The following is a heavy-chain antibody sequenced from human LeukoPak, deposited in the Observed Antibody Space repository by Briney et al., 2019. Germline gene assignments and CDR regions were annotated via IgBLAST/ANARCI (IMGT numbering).Heavy chain of an antibody. D-gene: IGHD3-3*01. CDR2: INPNSGGT. CDR3: ARTILRFLEWLPNYYGMDV. J-gene: IGHJ6*02. Sequence: GASVKVSCKASGYTFTGYYMHWVRQAPGQGLEWMGWINPNSGGTNYAQKFQGRVTMTRDTSISTAYMELSRLRSDDTAVYYCARTILRFLEWLPNYYGMDVWGQGTTVTVSS. V-gene: IGHV1-2*02. CDR1: GYTFTGYY.